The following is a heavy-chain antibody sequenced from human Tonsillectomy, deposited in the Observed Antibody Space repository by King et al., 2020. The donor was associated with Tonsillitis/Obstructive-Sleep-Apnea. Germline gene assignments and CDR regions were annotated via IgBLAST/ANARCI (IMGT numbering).Heavy chain of an antibody. CDR3: ERGQYYDYWGGYVNP. Sequence: QLVQSGAEVKKPGSSVKVSCKASGGTFSSYAISWVRQAPGQGLEWMGGIIPILGIANYAQKFQGRVTITADKPTSTAYMELSSLRSEDTAVFYCERGQYYDYWGGYVNPWGQGTLVTVSS. V-gene: IGHV1-69*10. CDR2: IIPILGIA. J-gene: IGHJ5*02. CDR1: GGTFSSYA. D-gene: IGHD3-3*01.